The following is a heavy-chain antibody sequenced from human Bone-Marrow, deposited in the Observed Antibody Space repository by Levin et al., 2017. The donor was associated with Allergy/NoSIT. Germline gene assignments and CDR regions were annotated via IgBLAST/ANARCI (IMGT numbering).Heavy chain of an antibody. J-gene: IGHJ4*02. CDR2: IFSNDEK. CDR3: ARRVGWRKGFDS. V-gene: IGHV2-26*01. D-gene: IGHD2-15*01. Sequence: SGPTLVKPTETLTLTCTVSGFSINRDRMGVSWIRQPPGKALEWLAQIFSNDEKSYSTSLKSRLSISRDTSQSQVVLTITNMDPVDTGTYYCARRVGWRKGFDSWGQGTLVTVSS. CDR1: GFSINRDRMG.